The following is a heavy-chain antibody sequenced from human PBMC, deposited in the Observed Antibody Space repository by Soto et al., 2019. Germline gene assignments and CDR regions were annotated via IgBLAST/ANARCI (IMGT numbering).Heavy chain of an antibody. CDR2: IVPDSGTT. J-gene: IGHJ4*02. D-gene: IGHD3-16*01. CDR1: GGSFRNYV. V-gene: IGHV1-69*06. Sequence: QVQLVQSGAEVKKPGSSVKVSCKESGGSFRNYVLAWVRQAPGQGLEWMGEIVPDSGTTKNAQKFQGRVTIAADKSTGTPYMEFSSLRSDDTAVYFCARIITFGVKYYFDYWGKGTLVTVSS. CDR3: ARIITFGVKYYFDY.